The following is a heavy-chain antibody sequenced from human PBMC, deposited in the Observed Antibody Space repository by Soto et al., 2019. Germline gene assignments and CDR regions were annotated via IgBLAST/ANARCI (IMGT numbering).Heavy chain of an antibody. Sequence: GGSLRLSCAASGFSFTTYAMHWVRQAPGKGLEWVAVISDDGSIKYYADSVKGRFTISRDNFKNTFYLQMNSLRGDDTALYYCARAIETAMDPCDYWGQGALVTVSS. CDR3: ARAIETAMDPCDY. CDR1: GFSFTTYA. CDR2: ISDDGSIK. J-gene: IGHJ4*02. V-gene: IGHV3-30-3*01. D-gene: IGHD5-18*01.